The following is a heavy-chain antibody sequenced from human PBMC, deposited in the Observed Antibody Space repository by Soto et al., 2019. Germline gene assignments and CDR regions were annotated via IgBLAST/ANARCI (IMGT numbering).Heavy chain of an antibody. Sequence: QVQLQESGPGLVKPSETLSLTCTVSGGSISSYYWSWIRQPPGKGLEWIGYIYYSGSTNYNPSLKRRVNISVDTSKTPFPLKRSSVTAADTAVYYCARGGERSWIQLWSWGQGTLVTVSS. CDR2: IYYSGST. CDR3: ARGGERSWIQLWS. CDR1: GGSISSYY. J-gene: IGHJ5*02. V-gene: IGHV4-59*08. D-gene: IGHD5-18*01.